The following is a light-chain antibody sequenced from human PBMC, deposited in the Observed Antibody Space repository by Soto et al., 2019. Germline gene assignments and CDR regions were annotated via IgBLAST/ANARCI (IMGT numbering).Light chain of an antibody. Sequence: EIVLTQSPGTLSLSPRERSTLSCRASQSVSSSYLAWYQQKPGQAPRLLIYGASSRATGIPDRFSGGGSGTDFTLTISRLEPEDFAVYYCQQYDTSPYTFGQGTKVDIK. V-gene: IGKV3-20*01. CDR1: QSVSSSY. CDR2: GAS. CDR3: QQYDTSPYT. J-gene: IGKJ2*01.